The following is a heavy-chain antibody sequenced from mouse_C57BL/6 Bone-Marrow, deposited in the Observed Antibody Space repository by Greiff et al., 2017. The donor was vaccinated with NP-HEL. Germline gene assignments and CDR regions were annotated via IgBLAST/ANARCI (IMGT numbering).Heavy chain of an antibody. V-gene: IGHV7-1*01. J-gene: IGHJ1*03. CDR1: GFTFSDFY. Sequence: EVQLVESGGGLVQSGRSLRLSCATSGFTFSDFYMEWVRQAPGKGLEWIAASRKKANDYTTEYSASVKGRFTVSRDTSQSILYLQMHALRAEDTAIFYCARDAPYGYDWYFDVWGTGTTVTVSS. CDR2: SRKKANDYTT. D-gene: IGHD2-2*01. CDR3: ARDAPYGYDWYFDV.